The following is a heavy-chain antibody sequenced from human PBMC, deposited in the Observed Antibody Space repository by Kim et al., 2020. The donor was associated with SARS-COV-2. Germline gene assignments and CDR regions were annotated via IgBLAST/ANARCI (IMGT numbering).Heavy chain of an antibody. CDR3: ARRRGSRGWDRPYWYFDP. CDR2: IYYSGST. J-gene: IGHJ2*01. V-gene: IGHV4-59*08. CDR1: GGSISSYY. Sequence: SETLSLTCTVSGGSISSYYWSWIRQPPGKGLEWIGYIYYSGSTNYNPSLKSRVTISVDTSKNQFSLKLSSVTAADTAVYYCARRRGSRGWDRPYWYFDP. D-gene: IGHD6-19*01.